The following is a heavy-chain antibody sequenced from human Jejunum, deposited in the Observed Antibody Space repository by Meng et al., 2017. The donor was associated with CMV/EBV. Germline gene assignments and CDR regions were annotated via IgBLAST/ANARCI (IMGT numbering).Heavy chain of an antibody. Sequence: QVPLPRWGSGLLQPLETLSLTCIVYGESFSGYYWTWIRQPPGKGLEWIGEINHSGSTNYNPSLKSRVTILVDTSKRQFSLRLSFVTAADTAVYYCARVGGAQHGDFDFWGQGTLVTVSS. CDR3: ARVGGAQHGDFDF. CDR1: GESFSGYY. V-gene: IGHV4-34*01. CDR2: INHSGST. D-gene: IGHD4-17*01. J-gene: IGHJ4*02.